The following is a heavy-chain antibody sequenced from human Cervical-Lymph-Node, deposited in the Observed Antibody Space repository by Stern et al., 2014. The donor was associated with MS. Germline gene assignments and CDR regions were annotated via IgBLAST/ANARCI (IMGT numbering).Heavy chain of an antibody. Sequence: QVQLVQSGGGVVQPGRSLRLSCAASGFTFSSYGMHWVRQAPGKGLEWVAVIWYDGSNKYYAESVKGRFTISRETSKNQQELQLNSLRAEDTAVDYCARSSSPSPYYYYGMDVWVPGTTVTVSS. CDR3: ARSSSPSPYYYYGMDV. V-gene: IGHV3-33*01. J-gene: IGHJ6*02. CDR1: GFTFSSYG. D-gene: IGHD6-13*01. CDR2: IWYDGSNK.